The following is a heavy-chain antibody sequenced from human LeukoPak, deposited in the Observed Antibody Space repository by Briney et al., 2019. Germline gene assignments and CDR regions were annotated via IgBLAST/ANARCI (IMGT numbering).Heavy chain of an antibody. J-gene: IGHJ4*02. CDR1: GFTFSTYE. CDR3: ARDGGDCSGDSCYVDY. D-gene: IGHD2-15*01. CDR2: ISSSGSTI. V-gene: IGHV3-48*03. Sequence: PGGSLRLSCAASGFTFSTYEMTWVRQSPGKGLEWVSYISSSGSTIYYADSVKGRFTISRDNAKNSLYLQMNSLRAEDTALYYCARDGGDCSGDSCYVDYWGQGTLVTVSS.